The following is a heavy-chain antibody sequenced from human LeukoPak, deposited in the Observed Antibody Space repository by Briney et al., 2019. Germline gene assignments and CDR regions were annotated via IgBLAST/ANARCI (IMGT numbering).Heavy chain of an antibody. D-gene: IGHD6-19*01. CDR3: AREGIAVAGSFDY. Sequence: GGSLTLSCAASGFTFSSYCMHWLRQAPGKGLVGVSRINSDGSSTSYADSVKGRFTISRDNAKNTLYLQMNSLRAEDTAVYYCAREGIAVAGSFDYWGQGTLVTVSS. CDR1: GFTFSSYC. V-gene: IGHV3-74*01. CDR2: INSDGSST. J-gene: IGHJ4*02.